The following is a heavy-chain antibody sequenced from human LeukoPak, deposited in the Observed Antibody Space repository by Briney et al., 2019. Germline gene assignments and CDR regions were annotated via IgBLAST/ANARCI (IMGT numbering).Heavy chain of an antibody. CDR3: ARGGRIAAAGFDY. CDR2: IYYSGST. CDR1: GGSIGSYY. J-gene: IGHJ4*02. Sequence: SETLSLTCTVSGGSIGSYYWSWIRQPPGKGLEWIGYIYYSGSTNYNPSLKSRVTISVDTSKNQFSLKLSSVTAADTAVYYCARGGRIAAAGFDYWGQGTLVTVSS. V-gene: IGHV4-59*01. D-gene: IGHD6-13*01.